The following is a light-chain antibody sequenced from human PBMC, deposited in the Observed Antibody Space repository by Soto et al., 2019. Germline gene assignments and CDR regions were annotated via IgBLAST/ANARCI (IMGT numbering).Light chain of an antibody. Sequence: QSALTQPASVSGSPGQSITISCTGTSSDIGSYNLVSWYQQHPGKAPKLMIYEATKRPSGVSNRFSASKSGNTASLTISGLQAEDEADYYCCSSAGGSAVVFGGGTKLTVL. CDR1: SSDIGSYNL. J-gene: IGLJ2*01. CDR3: CSSAGGSAVV. CDR2: EAT. V-gene: IGLV2-23*01.